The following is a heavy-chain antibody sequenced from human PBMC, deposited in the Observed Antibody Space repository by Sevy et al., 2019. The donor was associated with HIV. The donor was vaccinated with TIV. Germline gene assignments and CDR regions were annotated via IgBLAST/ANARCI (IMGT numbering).Heavy chain of an antibody. CDR1: GYTFTGYY. CDR2: INPNSGGT. V-gene: IGHV1-2*06. CDR3: ARGGYYDFWSGYWVCDY. D-gene: IGHD3-3*01. Sequence: ASVKVSCKASGYTFTGYYMHWVRQAPGQGLEWMGRINPNSGGTNYAQKFQGRVTMTRDTSISTAYMELSRLRSDDTAVYYCARGGYYDFWSGYWVCDYWGQGTLVIVSS. J-gene: IGHJ4*02.